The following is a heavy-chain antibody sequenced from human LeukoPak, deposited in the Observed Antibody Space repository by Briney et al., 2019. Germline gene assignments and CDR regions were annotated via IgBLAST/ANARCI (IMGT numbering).Heavy chain of an antibody. J-gene: IGHJ4*02. V-gene: IGHV3-21*01. D-gene: IGHD2-2*01. CDR3: ARDKGTSRGDY. CDR2: ISSSSSYI. Sequence: PGGSLRLSCAASGFTFSSYSMNWVRQAPGKGLEWVSSISSSSSYIYYADSVEGRFTISRDNAKNSLYLQMNSLRAEDTAVYYCARDKGTSRGDYWGQGILVTVSS. CDR1: GFTFSSYS.